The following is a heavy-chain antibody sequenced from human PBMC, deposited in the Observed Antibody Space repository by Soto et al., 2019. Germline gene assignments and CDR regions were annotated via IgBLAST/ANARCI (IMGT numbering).Heavy chain of an antibody. V-gene: IGHV4-61*01. CDR1: GGSVSDKTYY. J-gene: IGHJ4*02. D-gene: IGHD4-17*01. Sequence: SETLSLTCSVSGGSVSDKTYYWSWIRQPPGKRLEWIGYVYYSGTANYNPSLKSRVTISVDLSKNRFSLRLSSVTTADTALYYCARTTAVPNTLRSRYFFDYWGQGTLVTVSS. CDR3: ARTTAVPNTLRSRYFFDY. CDR2: VYYSGTA.